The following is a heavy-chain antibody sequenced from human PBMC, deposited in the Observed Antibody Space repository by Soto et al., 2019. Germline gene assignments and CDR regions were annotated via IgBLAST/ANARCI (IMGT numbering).Heavy chain of an antibody. CDR1: GFDFRKYA. D-gene: IGHD5-18*01. V-gene: IGHV3-30-3*01. Sequence: GGSLRLSCAASGFDFRKYAMHWVRQSPGKGPEWVAITSDDGDIQYYADSVKGRFTISRDNSKNTLYLQMTTLRSEDAAVYFCARAVDAAMDPLDYWGQGTLVTVSS. CDR2: TSDDGDIQ. CDR3: ARAVDAAMDPLDY. J-gene: IGHJ4*02.